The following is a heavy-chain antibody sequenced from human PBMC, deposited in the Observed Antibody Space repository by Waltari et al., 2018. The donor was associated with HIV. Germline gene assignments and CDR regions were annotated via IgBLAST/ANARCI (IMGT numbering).Heavy chain of an antibody. Sequence: VQLEESGGGEVQPGRSRRLSCAASGFRVSDYGMHWVRQAPGKGLQWVAGIWYDGSKKEYSDSVKGRFTISKDNSKNTLFLQMNSLRVDDTAVYFCARVPFASSWSADSFDVWGPGTRITVSS. J-gene: IGHJ3*01. V-gene: IGHV3-33*01. CDR3: ARVPFASSWSADSFDV. CDR1: GFRVSDYG. CDR2: IWYDGSKK. D-gene: IGHD6-13*01.